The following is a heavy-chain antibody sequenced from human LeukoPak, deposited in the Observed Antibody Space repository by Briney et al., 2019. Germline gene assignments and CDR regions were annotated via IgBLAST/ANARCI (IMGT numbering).Heavy chain of an antibody. Sequence: SETLSLTCAVYGGSFSGYYWSWIRQPPGKGLEWIGEINHSGSTNYNPPLKSRVTISVDTSKNQFSLKLSSVTAADTAVYYCARVRAVAGQLDYWGQGTLVTVSS. CDR3: ARVRAVAGQLDY. J-gene: IGHJ4*02. V-gene: IGHV4-34*01. D-gene: IGHD6-19*01. CDR2: INHSGST. CDR1: GGSFSGYY.